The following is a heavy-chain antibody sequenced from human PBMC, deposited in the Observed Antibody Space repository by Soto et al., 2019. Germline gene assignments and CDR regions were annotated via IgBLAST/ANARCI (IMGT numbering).Heavy chain of an antibody. CDR2: IYYTGST. Sequence: SETLSLTCTVSGGSISSYYWSWIRQPPGKGLEWIGYIYYTGSTNYNPSLKSRVTISVDTSKNQFSLKLSSVTAADTAVYYCARRYGGNFDYWGQGTLVTAPQ. V-gene: IGHV4-59*01. J-gene: IGHJ4*02. CDR3: ARRYGGNFDY. D-gene: IGHD3-16*01. CDR1: GGSISSYY.